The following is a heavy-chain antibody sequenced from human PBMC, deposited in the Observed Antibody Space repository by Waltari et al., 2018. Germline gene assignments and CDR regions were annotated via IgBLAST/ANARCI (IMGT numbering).Heavy chain of an antibody. CDR2: SNPNSGGT. CDR1: GYAFTGYY. CDR3: ALPQESSGQSLGWFDP. Sequence: QVQLVQSVAEVKKPGASVKVSCKASGYAFTGYYMPWVRPAPGQGLEWMGWSNPNSGGTNYAQKFQGRVTMTRDTSISTAYMELSRLRSDDTAVYYCALPQESSGQSLGWFDPWGQGTLVTVSS. J-gene: IGHJ5*02. D-gene: IGHD6-19*01. V-gene: IGHV1-2*02.